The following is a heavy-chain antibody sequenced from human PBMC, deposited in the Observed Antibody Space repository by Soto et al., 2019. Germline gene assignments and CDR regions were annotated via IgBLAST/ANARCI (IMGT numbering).Heavy chain of an antibody. V-gene: IGHV3-48*01. D-gene: IGHD3-3*01. CDR3: ARVRNSILGWPY. Sequence: EVQLVESGGGLVQPGGSLRLSCAASGFTFSNDNMNWVRQAPGEGLEWISYITSDGSTMYYADSVKGRFTVSRDNAKNSLYLQMNSLRAEDSAVYYCARVRNSILGWPYWGQGTLVTVSS. CDR1: GFTFSNDN. J-gene: IGHJ4*02. CDR2: ITSDGSTM.